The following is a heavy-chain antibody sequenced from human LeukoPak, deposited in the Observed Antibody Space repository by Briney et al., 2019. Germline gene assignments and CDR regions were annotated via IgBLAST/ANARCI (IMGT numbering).Heavy chain of an antibody. Sequence: ASVKVSCKASGDTFSSYDINWVRQATGQGLEWMGWMNPNSGNTGYAQKFQGRVTFTRDTSISTAYMELSSLRSEDTAVYYCARGRLWGSFRWGTYYFDYWGQGTLVTVSS. V-gene: IGHV1-8*02. J-gene: IGHJ4*02. CDR1: GDTFSSYD. D-gene: IGHD3-16*02. CDR3: ARGRLWGSFRWGTYYFDY. CDR2: MNPNSGNT.